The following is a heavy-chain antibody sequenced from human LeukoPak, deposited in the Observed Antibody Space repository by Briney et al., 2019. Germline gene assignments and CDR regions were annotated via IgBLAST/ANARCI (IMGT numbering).Heavy chain of an antibody. V-gene: IGHV4-4*02. CDR2: IYHSGST. CDR3: ARVSGYSYGYYFDY. J-gene: IGHJ4*02. Sequence: SETLSLTCAVSGGSISSSNWWSWVRQPPGKGLEWIGEIYHSGSTYYNPSLKSRVTISVDTSKNQFSLKLSSVTAADTAVYYCARVSGYSYGYYFDYWGQGTLVTVSS. CDR1: GGSISSSNW. D-gene: IGHD5-18*01.